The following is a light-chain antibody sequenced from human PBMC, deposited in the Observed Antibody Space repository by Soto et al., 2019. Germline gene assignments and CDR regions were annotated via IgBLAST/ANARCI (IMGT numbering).Light chain of an antibody. CDR3: QQFDDLPLT. V-gene: IGKV1-33*01. Sequence: DIQMTQSPSSLSASVGDRVTITCQASHDIKKYLNWYQQKAHKVPKLLIHDASTLATGVPSRFTGSGSGTDFTPTINSLQPEDVATYYCQQFDDLPLTFGGGTKVDIK. CDR1: HDIKKY. J-gene: IGKJ4*01. CDR2: DAS.